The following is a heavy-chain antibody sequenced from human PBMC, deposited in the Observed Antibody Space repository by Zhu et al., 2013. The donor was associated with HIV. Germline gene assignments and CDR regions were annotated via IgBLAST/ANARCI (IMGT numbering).Heavy chain of an antibody. CDR1: GYIFTSNF. V-gene: IGHV1-8*01. CDR3: ARGPGNDYFYMDA. J-gene: IGHJ6*03. D-gene: IGHD1-1*01. Sequence: LVQSGTEVKTPGASVKVSCKGMGYIFTSNFVHWVRQAPGQGLEWMGWMNPNSGTTGYAQKFQGRVTITKNTSIRTVYMELRRLRSDDTAVYYCARGPGNDYFYMDAWGKGTTVTVSS. CDR2: MNPNSGTT.